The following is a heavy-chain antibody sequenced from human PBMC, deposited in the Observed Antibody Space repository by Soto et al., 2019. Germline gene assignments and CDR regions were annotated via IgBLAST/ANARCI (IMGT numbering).Heavy chain of an antibody. CDR2: ISYSGNT. CDR3: ARHNTYGAPFDS. D-gene: IGHD4-17*01. CDR1: GGSISSSRYY. J-gene: IGHJ4*02. V-gene: IGHV4-39*01. Sequence: QLQLQESGPGLVKPSETLPLTCTVSGGSISSSRYYWGWIRQSPGKGLEWIGSISYSGNTYFHPSLKSRVTISVDTSKNQFSLILSSVTAADTAVYYCARHNTYGAPFDSWGQGTLVTVSS.